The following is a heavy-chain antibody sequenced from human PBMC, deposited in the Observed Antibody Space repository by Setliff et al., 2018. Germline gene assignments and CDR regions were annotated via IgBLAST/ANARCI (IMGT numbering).Heavy chain of an antibody. D-gene: IGHD3-10*01. Sequence: GESLKISCKGSGYSFTSYWIGWVRQMPGKGLEWMGIMYPGDSDTRYSPSFQGQVTISADKSISTAYLQWSSLKASDTAMYYCARRRGSGSFVNWFDPWGQGTLVTAPQ. CDR2: MYPGDSDT. CDR3: ARRRGSGSFVNWFDP. J-gene: IGHJ5*02. V-gene: IGHV5-51*01. CDR1: GYSFTSYW.